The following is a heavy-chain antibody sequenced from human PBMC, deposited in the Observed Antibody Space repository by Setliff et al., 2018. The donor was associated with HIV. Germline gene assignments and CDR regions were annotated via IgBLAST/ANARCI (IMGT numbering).Heavy chain of an antibody. J-gene: IGHJ5*02. V-gene: IGHV3-7*03. CDR2: IDQDGNKK. D-gene: IGHD2-8*01. Sequence: GGSLRLSCAASGFAFSGFWMSWARQAPGEGLQWVANIDQDGNKKYYVGSVKGRFTISRDNAKNSLYLQMNSLRADDTAVYYCAALSLRTNSVYGIISTRFDPWGQGTLVTAPQ. CDR1: GFAFSGFW. CDR3: AALSLRTNSVYGIISTRFDP.